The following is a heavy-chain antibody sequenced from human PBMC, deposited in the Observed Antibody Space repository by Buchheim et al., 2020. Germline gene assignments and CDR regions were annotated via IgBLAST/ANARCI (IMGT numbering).Heavy chain of an antibody. V-gene: IGHV3-30*04. CDR2: ISYDGSNK. CDR1: GFTFSSYA. CDR3: ARDDTSDGNYDSSGFPPNFDY. Sequence: QVQLVESGGGVVQPGRSLRLSCAASGFTFSSYAMHWVRQAPGKGLEWVAVISYDGSNKYYADSVKGRFTISSANSKNTLYLQMNSLRAEDTAVYYCARDDTSDGNYDSSGFPPNFDYWGQGTL. D-gene: IGHD3-22*01. J-gene: IGHJ4*02.